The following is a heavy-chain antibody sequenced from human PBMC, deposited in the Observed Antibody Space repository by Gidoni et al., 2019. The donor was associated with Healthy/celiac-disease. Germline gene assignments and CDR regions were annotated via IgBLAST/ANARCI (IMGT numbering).Heavy chain of an antibody. J-gene: IGHJ6*02. Sequence: EVQLVESGGGLVQPGGCLRASGAASGFTFISYDMHWVRQATGKGLECVSAIGTAGDPYYPGSVKGRFTISRENAKNSLYLQMNSLRAGDTAVYYCARDSGYGMDVWGQGTTVTVSS. CDR1: GFTFISYD. CDR3: ARDSGYGMDV. V-gene: IGHV3-13*05. CDR2: IGTAGDP.